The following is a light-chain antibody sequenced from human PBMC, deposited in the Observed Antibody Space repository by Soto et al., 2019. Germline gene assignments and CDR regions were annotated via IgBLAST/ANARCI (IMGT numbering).Light chain of an antibody. CDR1: QSVLYTSNNKKY. J-gene: IGKJ4*01. Sequence: DIVMTQSPDSLAVSLGERATINCKSSQSVLYTSNNKKYLAWYQQKPGQPPKLLIYWASTRESGVPDRFSGSGSGTDLTLTVSSLQAEDVAVYYCQQYYSTPLTFGGGTKVEIK. CDR3: QQYYSTPLT. V-gene: IGKV4-1*01. CDR2: WAS.